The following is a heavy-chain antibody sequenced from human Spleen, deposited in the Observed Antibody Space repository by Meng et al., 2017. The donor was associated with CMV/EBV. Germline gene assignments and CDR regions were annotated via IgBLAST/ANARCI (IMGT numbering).Heavy chain of an antibody. Sequence: ASVKVSCKASGYTFTSYGISWVRQAPGQGLEWMGWISAYNGNTNYAQKLQDRVTMTTDTSTSTAYMELRSLRSDDTAVYYCARPNYDFWSGYENDYYYYGMDVWGQGTTVTVSS. CDR2: ISAYNGNT. V-gene: IGHV1-18*01. CDR1: GYTFTSYG. CDR3: ARPNYDFWSGYENDYYYYGMDV. D-gene: IGHD3-3*01. J-gene: IGHJ6*02.